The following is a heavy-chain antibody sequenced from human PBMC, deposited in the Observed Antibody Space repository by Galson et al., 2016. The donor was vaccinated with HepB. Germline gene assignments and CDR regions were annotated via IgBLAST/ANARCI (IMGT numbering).Heavy chain of an antibody. CDR3: ASKGKEWLVHGYFDY. D-gene: IGHD6-19*01. V-gene: IGHV4-39*01. J-gene: IGHJ4*02. Sequence: RQSPGRGLEWIGTLYFGANTYYNPSLKSRVTISVDTSNNQFSLKLTSVTAEDTAIYYCASKGKEWLVHGYFDYWGQGTLATVSS. CDR2: LYFGANT.